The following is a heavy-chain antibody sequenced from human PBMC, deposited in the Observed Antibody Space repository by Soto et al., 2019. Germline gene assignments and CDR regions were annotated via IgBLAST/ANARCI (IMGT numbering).Heavy chain of an antibody. CDR3: ARGFRGYSYGYSDWFDP. CDR2: INPNSGGT. J-gene: IGHJ5*02. CDR1: GYTITGYY. D-gene: IGHD5-18*01. Sequence: ASVTVCCKASGYTITGYYMHWVRQDPEQGLEWMGWINPNSGGTNYAQKFQGWVTMTRDTSISTAYMELSRLRSDDTAVYYCARGFRGYSYGYSDWFDPWGQGTLVTVSS. V-gene: IGHV1-2*04.